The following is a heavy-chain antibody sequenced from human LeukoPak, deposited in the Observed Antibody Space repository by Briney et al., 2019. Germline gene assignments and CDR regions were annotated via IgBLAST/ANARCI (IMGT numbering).Heavy chain of an antibody. J-gene: IGHJ4*02. D-gene: IGHD6-19*01. CDR1: GGSISSGGYY. CDR2: INHSGST. V-gene: IGHV4-30-2*01. CDR3: AGIAVLCC. Sequence: SQTLSLTCTVSGGSISSGGYYWSWIRQPPGKGLEWIGEINHSGSTNYNPSLKSRVTISVDTSKNQFSLKLSSVTAADTAVYYCAGIAVLCCWGQGTLVTVSS.